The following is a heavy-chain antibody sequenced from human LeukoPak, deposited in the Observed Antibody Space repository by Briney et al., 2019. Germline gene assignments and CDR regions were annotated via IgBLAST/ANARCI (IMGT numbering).Heavy chain of an antibody. J-gene: IGHJ4*02. V-gene: IGHV3-21*04. CDR1: GFTFSSYS. CDR2: ISSSSSYI. D-gene: IGHD3-10*01. CDR3: AKVYGSGSYPIDY. Sequence: GGSLRLSCAASGFTFSSYSMNWVRQAPGKGLEWVSSISSSSSYIYYADSVKGRFTISRDNAKNSLYLQMNSLRAEDTALYYCAKVYGSGSYPIDYWGQGTLVTVSS.